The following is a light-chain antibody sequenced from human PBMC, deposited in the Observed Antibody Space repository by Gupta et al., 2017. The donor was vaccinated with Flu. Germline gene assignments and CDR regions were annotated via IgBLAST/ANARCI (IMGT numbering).Light chain of an antibody. CDR2: DDS. CDR3: QVWDSSSDHQV. V-gene: IGLV3-21*02. CDR1: HIGSKR. J-gene: IGLJ3*02. Sequence: SSVLTQPPSLSVAPGQTASITCGGSHIGSKRVHWYQQKPGQAPVLVVYDDSDRPSGIPERFSGSNSGTTATLTISRVEAGDEADYYCQVWDSSSDHQVFGGGTTLTVL.